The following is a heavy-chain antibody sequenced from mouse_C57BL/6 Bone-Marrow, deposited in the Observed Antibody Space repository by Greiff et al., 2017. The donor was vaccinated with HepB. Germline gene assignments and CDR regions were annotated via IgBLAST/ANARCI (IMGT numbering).Heavy chain of an antibody. J-gene: IGHJ3*01. D-gene: IGHD3-1*01. CDR3: AKEGLGCAY. V-gene: IGHV1-55*01. CDR1: GYTFTSYW. CDR2: IYPGSGST. Sequence: QVQLQQPGAELVKPGASVKMSCKASGYTFTSYWITWVKQRPGQGLEWIGDIYPGSGSTNYNEKFKSKATLTVDPSSSTAYMQLSSLTSEDSAVYYCAKEGLGCAYWGQGTLVTVSA.